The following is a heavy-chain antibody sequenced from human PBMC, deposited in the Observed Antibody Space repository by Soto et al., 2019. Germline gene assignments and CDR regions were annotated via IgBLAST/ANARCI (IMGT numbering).Heavy chain of an antibody. V-gene: IGHV1-69*12. J-gene: IGHJ4*02. CDR2: IIPIFGTA. Sequence: QVQLVQSGAEVKKPGSSVKVSCKASGGTFSSYAISWVRQAPGQGLEWMGGIIPIFGTANYAQKFQGRVTITADESTSTAYMELSSLRSEDTAVYYCAGGPPVIYDSSGYYLDYWGQGTLVTVSS. D-gene: IGHD3-22*01. CDR1: GGTFSSYA. CDR3: AGGPPVIYDSSGYYLDY.